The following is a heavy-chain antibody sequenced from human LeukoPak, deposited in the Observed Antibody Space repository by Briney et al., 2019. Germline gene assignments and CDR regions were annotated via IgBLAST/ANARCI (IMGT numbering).Heavy chain of an antibody. CDR3: ARDFYDGFALDY. Sequence: GGSLRLSCAASGFTFSSYWMHWVRQAPGKGLEWVSFIFSSSTYIYYTDSVKGRFTISRDNARNSLYLQMDNLRAEDTGVYYCARDFYDGFALDYWGQGTLVTVSS. CDR2: IFSSSTYI. D-gene: IGHD2/OR15-2a*01. J-gene: IGHJ4*02. V-gene: IGHV3-21*03. CDR1: GFTFSSYW.